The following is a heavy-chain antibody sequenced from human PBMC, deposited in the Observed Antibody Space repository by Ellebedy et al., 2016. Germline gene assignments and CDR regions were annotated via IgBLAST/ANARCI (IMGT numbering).Heavy chain of an antibody. CDR2: ISAYNGNT. Sequence: ASVKVSXKASGYTFTSYLISWVRQAPGQGLEWMGWISAYNGNTNYEQKLQGRVTMTTDTSTSTAYMELRSLRSDDTAVYYCAREPLTVTINWFDPWGQGTLVTVSS. D-gene: IGHD4-17*01. J-gene: IGHJ5*02. CDR3: AREPLTVTINWFDP. V-gene: IGHV1-18*01. CDR1: GYTFTSYL.